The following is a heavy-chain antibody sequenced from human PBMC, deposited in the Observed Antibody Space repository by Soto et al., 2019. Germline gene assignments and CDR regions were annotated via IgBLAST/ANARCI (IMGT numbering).Heavy chain of an antibody. D-gene: IGHD2-21*01. CDR3: VSRIPSWVFDY. CDR2: MYAGGDT. V-gene: IGHV3-53*01. CDR1: GLSVSDNY. Sequence: GGSLRLSCGASGLSVSDNYMGWVRQAPGRGLEWVSVMYAGGDTHYADSVKGRFTISRDKSENTLYLQMNSLRDEDTGVYFCVSRIPSWVFDYWGLGTLVTV. J-gene: IGHJ4*01.